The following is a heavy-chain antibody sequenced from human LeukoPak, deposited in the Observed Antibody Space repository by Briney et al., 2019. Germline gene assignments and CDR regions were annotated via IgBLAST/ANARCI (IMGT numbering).Heavy chain of an antibody. CDR2: IYYSGST. V-gene: IGHV4-31*03. CDR1: GGSISSGGYS. J-gene: IGHJ5*02. D-gene: IGHD3-22*01. CDR3: ARDNHYYDSSGHRNWFDP. Sequence: SETLSLTCTVSGGSISSGGYSWSWIRQHPGKGLEWIGYIYYSGSTYYNPSLKSRVTISVDTSKSQFSLKLSSVTAADTAVYYCARDNHYYDSSGHRNWFDPWGQGTLVTVSS.